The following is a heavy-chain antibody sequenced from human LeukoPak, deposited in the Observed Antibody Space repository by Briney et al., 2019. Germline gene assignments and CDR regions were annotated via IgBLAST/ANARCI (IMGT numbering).Heavy chain of an antibody. CDR1: GFTFNSYW. J-gene: IGHJ4*02. CDR2: INSDGSST. V-gene: IGHV3-74*01. Sequence: GGSLRLSCAASGFTFNSYWMHWVRQAPGKGLVWVSRINSDGSSTTYTDSVKGRFTISRDNAKNTLYLQMNSLRAEDTAVYYCAKGGTGKWLRFLDRGFDYWGQGTLVTVSS. D-gene: IGHD5-12*01. CDR3: AKGGTGKWLRFLDRGFDY.